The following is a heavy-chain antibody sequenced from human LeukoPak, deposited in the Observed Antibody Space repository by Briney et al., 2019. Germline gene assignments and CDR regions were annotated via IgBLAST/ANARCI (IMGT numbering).Heavy chain of an antibody. CDR2: IYTSGST. CDR1: GGSISSGSYY. CDR3: ARVSDYVWGSYRSDI. D-gene: IGHD3-16*02. V-gene: IGHV4-61*02. J-gene: IGHJ3*02. Sequence: SETLSLTYTVSGGSISSGSYYWSWIRQPAGKGLEWIGRIYTSGSTNYNPSLKSRVTISVDTSKNQFSLKLSSVTAADTAVYYCARVSDYVWGSYRSDIWGQGTMVTVSS.